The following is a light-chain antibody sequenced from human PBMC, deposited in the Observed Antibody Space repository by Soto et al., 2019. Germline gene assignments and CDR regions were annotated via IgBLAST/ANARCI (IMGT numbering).Light chain of an antibody. V-gene: IGKV3-11*01. Sequence: EIVLKQSPATLSLSPGERATLYCRASQSVSIYVAWYQQNRDQAPMLLHYGASTRATSIPPRFSGSGSGTEFTLTISRLESEDFAVYYWQQRRQWPLTVGGGTKVDIK. CDR1: QSVSIY. CDR3: QQRRQWPLT. J-gene: IGKJ4*01. CDR2: GAS.